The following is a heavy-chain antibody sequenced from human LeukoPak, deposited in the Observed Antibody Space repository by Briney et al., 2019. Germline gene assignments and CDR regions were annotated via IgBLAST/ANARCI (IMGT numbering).Heavy chain of an antibody. V-gene: IGHV2-5*02. Sequence: SGPTLVNPTQTLTLTCTFSGFSLSTSGVGVGWIRQPPGKALEWLALIFWDDDKRYSPSLKSRLTITKDTSKNQVVLTMTNMDPVDTATYYCARSAIAVAVIGYYYYGMDVWGQGTTVTVSS. CDR1: GFSLSTSGVG. J-gene: IGHJ6*02. CDR3: ARSAIAVAVIGYYYYGMDV. CDR2: IFWDDDK. D-gene: IGHD6-19*01.